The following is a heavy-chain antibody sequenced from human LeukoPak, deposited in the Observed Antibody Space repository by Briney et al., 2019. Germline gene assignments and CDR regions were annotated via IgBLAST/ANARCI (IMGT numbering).Heavy chain of an antibody. D-gene: IGHD2-2*01. J-gene: IGHJ3*02. CDR1: GYTFTSYG. CDR3: ASERYCSSTSCYPYAFDI. Sequence: ASVKVSCKASGYTFTSYGISWVRQAPGQGLEWMGWISAYNGNTNYAQKLQGRVTMTTDTSTSTAYMELRSLRSDDTAVYYCASERYCSSTSCYPYAFDIWGQGTMVTVSS. CDR2: ISAYNGNT. V-gene: IGHV1-18*01.